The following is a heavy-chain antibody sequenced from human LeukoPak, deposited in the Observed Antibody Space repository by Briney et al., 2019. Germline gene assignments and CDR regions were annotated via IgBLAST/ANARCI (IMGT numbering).Heavy chain of an antibody. Sequence: GASVKVSCKASGYTFTGYYMHWVRQAPGQGLEWMGWINPNSGGTNYAQTFQGRVTMTRDTSISTAYMELSRLRSDDTAVYYCIRDRGTAMVFDYWGQGTLVTVSS. J-gene: IGHJ4*02. D-gene: IGHD5-18*01. CDR3: IRDRGTAMVFDY. CDR1: GYTFTGYY. V-gene: IGHV1-2*02. CDR2: INPNSGGT.